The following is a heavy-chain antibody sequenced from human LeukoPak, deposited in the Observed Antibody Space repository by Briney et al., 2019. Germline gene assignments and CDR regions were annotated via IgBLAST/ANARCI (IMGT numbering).Heavy chain of an antibody. CDR1: GFSLSISDMC. Sequence: SGPALVKPTQTLTLTCTFSGFSLSISDMCVSWIRQPPGKALEWLARIDWDDDKYYSTSLKTRLTISKDTSKNQVVLTMTNMDPVDTATYYCARIQQSGNSGWTADYWGQGTLVTVSS. J-gene: IGHJ4*02. D-gene: IGHD6-19*01. CDR2: IDWDDDK. CDR3: ARIQQSGNSGWTADY. V-gene: IGHV2-70*11.